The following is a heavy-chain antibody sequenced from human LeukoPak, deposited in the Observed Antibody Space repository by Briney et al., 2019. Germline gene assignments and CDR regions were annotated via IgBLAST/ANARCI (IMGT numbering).Heavy chain of an antibody. Sequence: ESGPTLVNPTQTLTLTCTFSGFSLSTSGMRVSWIRQPPGKALEWLARIDWDDDKFYSTSLKTRLTISKGTSKNQVVLTMTDMDPVDTATYYCARTAPGLNVDVWGQGTMVTVSS. CDR3: ARTAPGLNVDV. D-gene: IGHD2-8*01. CDR1: GFSLSTSGMR. V-gene: IGHV2-70*04. J-gene: IGHJ3*01. CDR2: IDWDDDK.